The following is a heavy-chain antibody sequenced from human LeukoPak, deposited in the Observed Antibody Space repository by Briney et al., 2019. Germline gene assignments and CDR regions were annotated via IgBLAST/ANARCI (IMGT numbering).Heavy chain of an antibody. Sequence: GRSLRLSCAASGLTFSSYGMHWVRQAPGKGLEWVAVVWYDGRNRDYADSVKGRFTISKDNSNNMVFLQMDRLRAEDTAVYYCARLWGGNGYSGGSLNLWGQGTLVTVSS. J-gene: IGHJ5*02. CDR2: VWYDGRNR. D-gene: IGHD3-16*01. CDR3: ARLWGGNGYSGGSLNL. V-gene: IGHV3-33*08. CDR1: GLTFSSYG.